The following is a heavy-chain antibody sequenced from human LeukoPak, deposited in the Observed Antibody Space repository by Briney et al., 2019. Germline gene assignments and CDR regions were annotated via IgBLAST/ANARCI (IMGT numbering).Heavy chain of an antibody. V-gene: IGHV3-23*01. CDR3: AKDQYGEAFDI. CDR2: ISGSGSAT. Sequence: GGSLRLSCAASGFTFRSYAMNWVRQAPGKGLEWVSAISGSGSATYYADSVKGRFTISRDNSKNTLYLQMNSLRAEDTAVYYCAKDQYGEAFDIWGPGTMVTVSS. CDR1: GFTFRSYA. J-gene: IGHJ3*02. D-gene: IGHD4-17*01.